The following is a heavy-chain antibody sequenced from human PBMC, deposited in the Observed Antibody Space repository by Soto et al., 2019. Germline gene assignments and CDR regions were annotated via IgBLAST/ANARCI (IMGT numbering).Heavy chain of an antibody. Sequence: QITLKESGPTLVKPTQTLTLTCTFSGFPLSTGGVGVGWIRQPPGTALEWLGLVYWDNDKRYSLSLKNRITITKDTSKNRVVLTMTIMDPIDTATYYCADRDGSGWYDFFDYWGQGTLDTVSS. V-gene: IGHV2-5*02. CDR1: GFPLSTGGVG. D-gene: IGHD6-19*01. J-gene: IGHJ4*02. CDR3: ADRDGSGWYDFFDY. CDR2: VYWDNDK.